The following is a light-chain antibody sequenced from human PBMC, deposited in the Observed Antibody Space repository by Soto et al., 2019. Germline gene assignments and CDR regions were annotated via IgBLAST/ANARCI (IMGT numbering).Light chain of an antibody. CDR1: QSVSSN. J-gene: IGKJ1*01. CDR2: GAS. CDR3: QQYSDWST. Sequence: EVVMTQSPATLSVSPGERATLSCRASQSVSSNLPWYQQKPGQAPRLLIYGASTRATGIPARFTGSGSGTQFSLTISSLQSEDFAVYYCQQYSDWSTFGQGTKVEIK. V-gene: IGKV3-15*01.